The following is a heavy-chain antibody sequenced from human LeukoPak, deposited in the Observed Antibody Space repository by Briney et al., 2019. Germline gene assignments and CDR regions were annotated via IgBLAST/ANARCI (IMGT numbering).Heavy chain of an antibody. J-gene: IGHJ4*02. CDR1: GYSFTSYW. CDR2: IYPGDSGT. Sequence: GESLKISCKSSGYSFTSYWIGRVRQVPGKGLEWMGIIYPGDSGTRYSPPLQGPVPLSADQSLSTALLGSGSLKAWDTAMYYCARQGSGWYRFDYWGQGTLVTVSS. CDR3: ARQGSGWYRFDY. D-gene: IGHD6-19*01. V-gene: IGHV5-51*01.